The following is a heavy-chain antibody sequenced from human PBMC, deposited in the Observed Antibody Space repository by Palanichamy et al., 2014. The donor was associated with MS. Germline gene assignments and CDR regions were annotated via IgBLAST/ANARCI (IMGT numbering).Heavy chain of an antibody. Sequence: QLQLQESGSGLVKTFTRPCPSPALSLVGSISSGGYSWSWIRQPPGKGLEWIGYIYHSGSTYYNPSLKSRVTISVDRSKNQFSLKLSSVTAADTAVYYCARARLLGVVVINYFDYWGQGTLVTVSS. CDR1: VGSISSGGYS. CDR3: ARARLLGVVVINYFDY. D-gene: IGHD3-22*01. CDR2: IYHSGST. V-gene: IGHV4-30-2*01. J-gene: IGHJ4*02.